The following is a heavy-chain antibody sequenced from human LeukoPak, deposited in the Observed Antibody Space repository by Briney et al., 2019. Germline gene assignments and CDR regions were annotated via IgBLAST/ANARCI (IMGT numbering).Heavy chain of an antibody. CDR2: ISGSGGST. CDR3: AKDPHSSGWYFDY. D-gene: IGHD6-19*01. V-gene: IGHV3-23*01. CDR1: GFTFSSYG. Sequence: GGSLRLSCAASGFTFSSYGMGWVRQAPGKGLEWVSAISGSGGSTYYADSVKGRFTISRDNSKNTLYLQMNSLRAEDTAVYYCAKDPHSSGWYFDYWGQGTLVTVSS. J-gene: IGHJ4*02.